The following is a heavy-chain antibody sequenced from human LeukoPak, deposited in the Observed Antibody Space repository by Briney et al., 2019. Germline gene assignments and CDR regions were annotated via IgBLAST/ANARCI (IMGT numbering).Heavy chain of an antibody. Sequence: GGSLRLSCVVSGFTFSTFTMNWVRQAPGKGLEWVSSISRSSSYIYYADSMKGRFTISRDNANNSLFLQMNSLRAEDTAVYYCARGGVSVGGNFDYWGQGTLVTVSS. J-gene: IGHJ4*02. V-gene: IGHV3-21*01. CDR3: ARGGVSVGGNFDY. D-gene: IGHD4-23*01. CDR2: ISRSSSYI. CDR1: GFTFSTFT.